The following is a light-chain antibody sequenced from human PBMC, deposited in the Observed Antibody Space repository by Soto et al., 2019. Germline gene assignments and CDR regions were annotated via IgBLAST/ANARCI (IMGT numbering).Light chain of an antibody. J-gene: IGKJ5*01. V-gene: IGKV3-20*01. Sequence: EIILTQSPGTLSLCPGDRATLSCSASQSVSSSYLAWYQQKPGQAPRLLIYGASSRATGIPARFSGSGSGTDFTLTISRLQPEDFAVYYCQQYDSSQITFGQGTRLEI. CDR1: QSVSSSY. CDR3: QQYDSSQIT. CDR2: GAS.